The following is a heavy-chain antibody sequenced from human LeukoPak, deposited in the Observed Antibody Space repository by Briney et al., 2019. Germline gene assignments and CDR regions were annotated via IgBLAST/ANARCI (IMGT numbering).Heavy chain of an antibody. Sequence: GSSVKVSCKASGGTFSRYAVSWVRQAPGQGLEWMGGIIPTFGTTNYAQKFQGRVTITAEESATTTYMELSSLRFEDTAVYYCARDRKSGLSYASEHWGQGTLVTVSS. CDR2: IIPTFGTT. CDR3: ARDRKSGLSYASEH. CDR1: GGTFSRYA. V-gene: IGHV1-69*01. D-gene: IGHD3-16*01. J-gene: IGHJ1*01.